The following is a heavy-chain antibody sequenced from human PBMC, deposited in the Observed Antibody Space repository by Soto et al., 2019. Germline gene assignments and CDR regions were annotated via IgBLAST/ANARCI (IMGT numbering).Heavy chain of an antibody. Sequence: ASVKVSCKTSGYTFSSFGVSWVRQAPGQGLEWMGWISGYNGKTKYGQTLQGRVTMTADTSTSTFYMEMRGLKFDDTAVYFCARDKMIDDFGLGTYDFRGQGTTVTVSS. J-gene: IGHJ4*02. CDR2: ISGYNGKT. V-gene: IGHV1-18*04. CDR1: GYTFSSFG. D-gene: IGHD3-10*01. CDR3: ARDKMIDDFGLGTYDF.